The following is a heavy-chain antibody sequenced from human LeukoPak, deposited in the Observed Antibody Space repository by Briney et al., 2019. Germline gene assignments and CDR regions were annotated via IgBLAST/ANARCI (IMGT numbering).Heavy chain of an antibody. CDR1: GGSFSGYY. CDR3: ARASIFGVVEFDY. J-gene: IGHJ4*02. CDR2: INHSGST. D-gene: IGHD3-3*01. V-gene: IGHV4-34*01. Sequence: SETLSLTCAVYGGSFSGYYWSWIRQPPGKGLEWIGEINHSGSTNYNPSLKSRVTISVDTSKNQFSLKLSSVTAADTAFYYCARASIFGVVEFDYWGQGTLVTVSS.